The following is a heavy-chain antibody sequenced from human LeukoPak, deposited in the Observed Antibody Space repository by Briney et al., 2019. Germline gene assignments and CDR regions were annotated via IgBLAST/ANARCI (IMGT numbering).Heavy chain of an antibody. CDR3: ARSPHYDSSGYPQDY. Sequence: GGSLRLSCAASGFTFSSFQMNWVRQAPKKGLEWVSAISGSGGSTYYADSVKGRFTISRDNSKNTLYLQMNSLRAEDTAVYYCARSPHYDSSGYPQDYWGQGTLVTVSS. V-gene: IGHV3-23*01. D-gene: IGHD3-22*01. CDR1: GFTFSSFQ. J-gene: IGHJ4*02. CDR2: ISGSGGST.